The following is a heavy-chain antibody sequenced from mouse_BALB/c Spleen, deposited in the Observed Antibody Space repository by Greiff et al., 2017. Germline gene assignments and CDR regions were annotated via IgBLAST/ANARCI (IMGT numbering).Heavy chain of an antibody. D-gene: IGHD2-1*01. CDR3: ASGPYGNYGFAD. V-gene: IGHV14-3*02. J-gene: IGHJ3*01. Sequence: EVKVVESGAELVKPGASVKLSCTASGFNIKDTYMHWVKQRPEQGLEWIGRIDPANGNTKYDPKFQGKATITADTSSNTAYLQLSSLTSEDTAVYYCASGPYGNYGFADWGQGTLVTVSA. CDR2: IDPANGNT. CDR1: GFNIKDTY.